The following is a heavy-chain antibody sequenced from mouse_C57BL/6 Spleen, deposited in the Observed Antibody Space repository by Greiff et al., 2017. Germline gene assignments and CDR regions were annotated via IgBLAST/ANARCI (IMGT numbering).Heavy chain of an antibody. CDR2: INPYNGGT. V-gene: IGHV1-19*01. CDR3: AFYDYGSGFAY. D-gene: IGHD1-1*01. Sequence: EVQLQQSGPVLVKPGASVKMSCKASGYTFTDYYMNWVKQSHGKSLEWIGVINPYNGGTSYNQKFKGKATLTVDKYSSTAYMELNRLTSEDSAVYYCAFYDYGSGFAYWGQGTLVTVSA. CDR1: GYTFTDYY. J-gene: IGHJ3*01.